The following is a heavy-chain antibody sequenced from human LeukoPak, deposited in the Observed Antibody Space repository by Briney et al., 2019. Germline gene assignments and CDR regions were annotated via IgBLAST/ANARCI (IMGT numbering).Heavy chain of an antibody. CDR2: IYTSGST. D-gene: IGHD2-2*01. J-gene: IGHJ6*02. CDR3: ARDSIVVVPAAISMHYYYYGMDV. Sequence: SETLSLTCTVSGGSISSYYWSWIRQPAGKGLGWIGRIYTSGSTNYNPSLKSRVTMSVDTSKNQFSLKLSSVTAADTAVYYCARDSIVVVPAAISMHYYYYGMDVWGQGTTVTVSS. V-gene: IGHV4-4*07. CDR1: GGSISSYY.